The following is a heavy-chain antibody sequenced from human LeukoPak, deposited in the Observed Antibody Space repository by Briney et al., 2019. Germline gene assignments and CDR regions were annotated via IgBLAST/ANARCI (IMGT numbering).Heavy chain of an antibody. J-gene: IGHJ4*02. Sequence: SQTLSLTCAVSGGSISSGGYSWSWIRQPPGKGLEWIGEINHSGSTNYNPSLKSRVTTSVDTSKNQFSLKLSSVTAADTAVYYCARGSRRWLQFGTIDYWGQGTLVTVSS. V-gene: IGHV4-30-2*01. CDR3: ARGSRRWLQFGTIDY. D-gene: IGHD5-24*01. CDR1: GGSISSGGYS. CDR2: INHSGST.